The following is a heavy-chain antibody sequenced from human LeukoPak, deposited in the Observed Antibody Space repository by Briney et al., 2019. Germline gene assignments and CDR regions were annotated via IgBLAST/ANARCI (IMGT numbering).Heavy chain of an antibody. V-gene: IGHV4-39*01. CDR2: IYYSGST. D-gene: IGHD6-13*01. J-gene: IGHJ4*02. Sequence: PSETLSLTCTVSGGSISSSSFYWGWIRQPPGKGLEWIASIYYSGSTYYNPFLKSRVTISVDTSKNQISLRLTSVTASDTAVYYCRSSGTSWYADYWGQGNLVIVSS. CDR1: GGSISSSSFY. CDR3: RSSGTSWYADY.